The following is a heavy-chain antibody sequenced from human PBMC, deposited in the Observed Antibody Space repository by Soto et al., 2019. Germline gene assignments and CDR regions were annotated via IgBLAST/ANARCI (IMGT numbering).Heavy chain of an antibody. CDR1: GGSISSGDYY. CDR2: IYHSGST. D-gene: IGHD3-10*01. V-gene: IGHV4-30-4*01. CDR3: ARLSMARGVRDWFDP. Sequence: SETLSLTCTVSGGSISSGDYYWSWIRQPPGKGLEWIGDIYHSGSTYYNPSLKSRVTISVDTSKNQFSLKLSSVTAADTAVYYCARLSMARGVRDWFDPWGQGTLVTVSS. J-gene: IGHJ5*02.